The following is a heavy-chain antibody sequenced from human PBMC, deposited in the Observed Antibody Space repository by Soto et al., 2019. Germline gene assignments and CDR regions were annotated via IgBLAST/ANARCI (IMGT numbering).Heavy chain of an antibody. CDR2: IYYSGST. Sequence: SETLSLTCTGSGGSIRSYYWSWIRQPPGKGLEWIGYIYYSGSTNYNPSLKSRVTISVDTSKNQFSLKLTSVTAADTVVYYCARDKITGLFDYWGQGTLVTVS. V-gene: IGHV4-59*12. D-gene: IGHD2-8*02. CDR3: ARDKITGLFDY. J-gene: IGHJ4*02. CDR1: GGSIRSYY.